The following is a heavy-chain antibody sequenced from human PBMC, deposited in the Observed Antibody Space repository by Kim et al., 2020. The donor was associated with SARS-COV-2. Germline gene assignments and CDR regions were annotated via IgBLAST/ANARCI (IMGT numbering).Heavy chain of an antibody. CDR1: GGSISSYY. CDR3: ARDPRGWLQPTAYWYFDL. J-gene: IGHJ2*01. Sequence: SETLPLTCTVSGGSISSYYWSWIRQPPGKGLEWIGYIYYSGSTNYNPSLKSRVTISVDTSKNQFSLKLSSVTAADTAVYYCARDPRGWLQPTAYWYFDLWGRGTLVTVSS. V-gene: IGHV4-59*01. D-gene: IGHD3-10*01. CDR2: IYYSGST.